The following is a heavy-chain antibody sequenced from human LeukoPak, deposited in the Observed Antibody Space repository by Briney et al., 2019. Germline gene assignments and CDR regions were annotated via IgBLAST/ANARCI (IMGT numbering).Heavy chain of an antibody. D-gene: IGHD5-18*01. Sequence: GGSLRLSCAASGFTFSSYEMNWVRQAPGKGLERVSSISSSSSNIYYADSVKGRFTISRDNAKNSLYLQMNSLRAEDTALYYCARQADTAMLIWSFTDYWGQGTLVTVSS. CDR2: ISSSSSNI. J-gene: IGHJ4*02. CDR3: ARQADTAMLIWSFTDY. CDR1: GFTFSSYE. V-gene: IGHV3-21*01.